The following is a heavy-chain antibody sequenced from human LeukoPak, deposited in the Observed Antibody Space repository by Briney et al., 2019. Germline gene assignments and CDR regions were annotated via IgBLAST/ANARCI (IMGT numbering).Heavy chain of an antibody. V-gene: IGHV4-59*01. CDR2: INHSGST. Sequence: PSETLSLTCTVSGGSITNYYWGWIRQPPGKGLEWIGEINHSGSTNYNPSLKSRVTISVDTSKNQFSLKLSSVTAADTAVYYCAREVRPERPANYDFWSGYRHNWFDPWGQGTLVTVSS. D-gene: IGHD3-3*01. CDR1: GGSITNYY. J-gene: IGHJ5*02. CDR3: AREVRPERPANYDFWSGYRHNWFDP.